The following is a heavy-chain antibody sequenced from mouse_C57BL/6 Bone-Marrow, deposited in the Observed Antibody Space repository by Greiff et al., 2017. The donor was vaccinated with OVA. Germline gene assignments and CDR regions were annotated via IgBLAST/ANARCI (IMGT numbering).Heavy chain of an antibody. CDR1: GYTFTSYW. V-gene: IGHV1-64*01. J-gene: IGHJ1*03. CDR2: IHPNSGST. D-gene: IGHD1-1*01. Sequence: VQLQQPGAELVKPGASVKLSCKASGYTFTSYWMHWVKQRPGQGLEWIGMIHPNSGSTNYNEKFKSKATLTVDKSSSPAYMQLSSLTSEDSAVYYCARWDTTVVDWYFDVWGTGTTVTVSS. CDR3: ARWDTTVVDWYFDV.